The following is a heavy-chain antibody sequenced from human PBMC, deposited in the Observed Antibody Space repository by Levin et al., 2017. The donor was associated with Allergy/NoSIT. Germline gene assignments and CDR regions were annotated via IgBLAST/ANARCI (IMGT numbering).Heavy chain of an antibody. V-gene: IGHV4-39*01. D-gene: IGHD3-10*01. CDR2: MLYSGSPS. J-gene: IGHJ4*02. Sequence: KTSETLSLTCTASGGSLSRSDYYWAWIRQPPGKGLEWIGSMLYSGSPSYYNPSLKSRVTISVDTSNNQFSLELSSVAAADTAVYYCARHSRGSSIYFDYWGQGTLVTVSS. CDR1: GGSLSRSDYY. CDR3: ARHSRGSSIYFDY.